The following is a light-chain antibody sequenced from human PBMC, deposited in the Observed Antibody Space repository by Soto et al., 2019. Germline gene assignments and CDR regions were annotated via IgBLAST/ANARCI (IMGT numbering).Light chain of an antibody. CDR3: QQYNICSKT. Sequence: DIQMPQSPSTLSTSVGATATITCRASQSVSYRLAWYQQKPGKGPNLLIYDTSILASGVPSRFSGGGFGTEFTLNISSLQPDDAGIYFCQQYNICSKTFGPGTKVESK. V-gene: IGKV1-5*01. CDR2: DTS. J-gene: IGKJ3*01. CDR1: QSVSYR.